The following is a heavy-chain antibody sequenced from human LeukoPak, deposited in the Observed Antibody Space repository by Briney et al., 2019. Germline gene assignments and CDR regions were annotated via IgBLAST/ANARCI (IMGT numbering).Heavy chain of an antibody. CDR3: AREFGGSYNYYYMDV. D-gene: IGHD1-26*01. CDR1: GYTFIGYY. V-gene: IGHV1-2*02. CDR2: INSKSGGT. Sequence: ASVKVSCKASGYTFIGYYVHWVRQAPGQGLEWMGWINSKSGGTNYAQKFQGRVTLTRDTSISTAYMELSRLRSDDTAVYYCAREFGGSYNYYYMDVWGKGTTVTVS. J-gene: IGHJ6*03.